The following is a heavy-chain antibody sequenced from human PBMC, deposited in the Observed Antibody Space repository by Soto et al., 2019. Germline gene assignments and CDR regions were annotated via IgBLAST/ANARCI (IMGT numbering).Heavy chain of an antibody. V-gene: IGHV4-34*01. Sequence: PSETLSLTCAVYGGSFSGHYWTWIRQPPGTGLEWIGEINHSGSTNYNPSLKSRVTISVDTSKNQFSLKLSSVTAADTAVYYCARRYGGNFDFWGQGTLVTVSS. CDR3: ARRYGGNFDF. J-gene: IGHJ4*02. CDR2: INHSGST. CDR1: GGSFSGHY. D-gene: IGHD1-26*01.